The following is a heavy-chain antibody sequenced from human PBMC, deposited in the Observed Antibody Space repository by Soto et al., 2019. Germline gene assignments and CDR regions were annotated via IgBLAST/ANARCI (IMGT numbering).Heavy chain of an antibody. CDR2: MNPNSGNT. D-gene: IGHD5-18*01. V-gene: IGHV1-8*01. Sequence: GASVKVSCKASGYTFTSYDINWVRQATGQGLEWMGWMNPNSGNTGYAQKFQGRVTMTRNTSISTAYMELSSLRSEDTAVYYCASGGYSYGYGEEGYYYGMDVWGQGTTVTVSS. J-gene: IGHJ6*02. CDR1: GYTFTSYD. CDR3: ASGGYSYGYGEEGYYYGMDV.